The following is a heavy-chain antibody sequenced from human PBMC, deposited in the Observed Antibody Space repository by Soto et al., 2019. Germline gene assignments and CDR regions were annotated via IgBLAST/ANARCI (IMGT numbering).Heavy chain of an antibody. J-gene: IGHJ6*02. V-gene: IGHV4-39*01. Sequence: PSETLSLTCTVSGGSISSSSYYWGWIRQPLGKGTERIGSIYYSGSTYYNPSLKSRVTISVDTSKNQFSLKLSSVTAADTAVYYCARRLYYDSSGFEGGGMDVWGQGTTVTVSS. CDR2: IYYSGST. CDR1: GGSISSSSYY. CDR3: ARRLYYDSSGFEGGGMDV. D-gene: IGHD3-22*01.